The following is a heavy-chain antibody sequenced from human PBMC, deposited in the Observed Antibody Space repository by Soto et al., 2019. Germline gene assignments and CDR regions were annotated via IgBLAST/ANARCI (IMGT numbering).Heavy chain of an antibody. CDR3: ARETGLRSSGWAYYFDF. J-gene: IGHJ4*02. CDR1: GFTLSSYS. Sequence: EVQLVESGGGMVQPGGSLRVSCAASGFTLSSYSMHWVRQAPGKGLEWVSYISGSGGTIYYADSVKGRFTISRDNAKNSLSVHMNSLRDEDTAVYFCARETGLRSSGWAYYFDFWGQGTRVTVSS. CDR2: ISGSGGTI. V-gene: IGHV3-48*02. D-gene: IGHD6-19*01.